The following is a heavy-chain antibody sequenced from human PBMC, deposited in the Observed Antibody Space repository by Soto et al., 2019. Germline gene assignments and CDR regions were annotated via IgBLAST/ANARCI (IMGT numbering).Heavy chain of an antibody. Sequence: HPGGSLRLSCAASGFTFSSYAMSWVRQAPGKGLEWVANIKQDGSEKYYVDSVKGRFTISRDNAKNSLYLQMNSLRAEDTAVYYCARDRILTGYYFWGQGTLVTVSS. D-gene: IGHD3-9*01. J-gene: IGHJ4*02. V-gene: IGHV3-7*03. CDR3: ARDRILTGYYF. CDR2: IKQDGSEK. CDR1: GFTFSSYA.